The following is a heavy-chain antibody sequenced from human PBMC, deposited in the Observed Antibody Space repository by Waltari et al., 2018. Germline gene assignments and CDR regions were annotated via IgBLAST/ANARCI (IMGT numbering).Heavy chain of an antibody. CDR2: IDHSGVT. J-gene: IGHJ5*02. Sequence: QVQVQQWGAGLVKPSETLSLTCAVYGGSFSGYYWSCLRQPPGQALEWSGEIDHSGVTNYNPSLTSRATMSVDRSRNQLSLKLTSVTAADTAIYYCALSRYGLASPKFDPWGQGTLVTVSS. CDR1: GGSFSGYY. D-gene: IGHD4-17*01. V-gene: IGHV4-34*02. CDR3: ALSRYGLASPKFDP.